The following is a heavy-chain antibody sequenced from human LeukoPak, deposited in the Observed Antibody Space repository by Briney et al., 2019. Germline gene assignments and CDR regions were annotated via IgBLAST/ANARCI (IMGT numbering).Heavy chain of an antibody. Sequence: PGGSLRLSCAASGFTFSSCSMNWVRQAPGKGLEWVSYISGSGSTIYYADSVKGRFTISRDNAKNTLYLQMNSLRAEDTAVYYCARDKSVSSGWYWFDPWGQGTLVTVSS. CDR1: GFTFSSCS. CDR2: ISGSGSTI. CDR3: ARDKSVSSGWYWFDP. J-gene: IGHJ5*02. V-gene: IGHV3-48*04. D-gene: IGHD6-19*01.